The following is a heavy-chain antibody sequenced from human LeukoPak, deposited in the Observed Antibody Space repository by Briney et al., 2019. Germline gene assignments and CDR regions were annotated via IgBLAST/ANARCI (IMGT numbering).Heavy chain of an antibody. D-gene: IGHD4-17*01. V-gene: IGHV3-33*01. CDR3: AREVTNDAFDI. CDR2: IWSDGRNK. Sequence: GRSLRLSCAASGFSFSGYGMHWVRQAPGKGLEWVAVIWSDGRNKFYADSVKGRFTVSRDNSKNTLFLQMSSLRADDTALYYCAREVTNDAFDIWGQGTMVTVSS. J-gene: IGHJ3*02. CDR1: GFSFSGYG.